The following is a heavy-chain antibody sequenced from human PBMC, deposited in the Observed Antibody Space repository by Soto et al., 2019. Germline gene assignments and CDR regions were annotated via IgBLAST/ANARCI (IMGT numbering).Heavy chain of an antibody. CDR2: ISYDGSNK. Sequence: GGSLSLSCAASGFSFSIYGMHWLRQASGKGLEWVAVISYDGSNKYYADSVRGRFTISRDNSKNTLYLQMNSLRPEDTAVFYCAKERMEQYQLLPFFDYWGQGTLVTVSS. J-gene: IGHJ4*02. D-gene: IGHD2-2*01. V-gene: IGHV3-30*18. CDR3: AKERMEQYQLLPFFDY. CDR1: GFSFSIYG.